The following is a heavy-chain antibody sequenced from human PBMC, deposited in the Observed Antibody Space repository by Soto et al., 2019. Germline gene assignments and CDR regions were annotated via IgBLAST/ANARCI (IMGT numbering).Heavy chain of an antibody. Sequence: EVQLVESGGGLVQPGGSLRLSCVVSGFSFRSYWMHWVRQAPGKGLVWVSRITTDGSGTSYANSVKGRFTISRDNAKNTLYLQMNSLRAEDTAIYYCARETDSTIWGFDYWGQGILVTVYS. V-gene: IGHV3-74*01. CDR2: ITTDGSGT. CDR1: GFSFRSYW. CDR3: ARETDSTIWGFDY. J-gene: IGHJ4*02. D-gene: IGHD6-13*01.